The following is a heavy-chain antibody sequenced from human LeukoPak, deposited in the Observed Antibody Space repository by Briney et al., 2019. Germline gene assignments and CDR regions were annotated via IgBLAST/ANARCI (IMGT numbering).Heavy chain of an antibody. CDR2: ISGSGGST. D-gene: IGHD2-2*01. J-gene: IGHJ4*02. Sequence: PGRSLRLSCAASGFTFSSYAMSWVRQAPGKGLEWVSAISGSGGSTYYADSVKGRFTISRDNSKNTLYLQMNSLRAEDTAVYYCAKAQYRCSSTSCYPPGTFDYWGQGTLVTVSS. CDR3: AKAQYRCSSTSCYPPGTFDY. CDR1: GFTFSSYA. V-gene: IGHV3-23*01.